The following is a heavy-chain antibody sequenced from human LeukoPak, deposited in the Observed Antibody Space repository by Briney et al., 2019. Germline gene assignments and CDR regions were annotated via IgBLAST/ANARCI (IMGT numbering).Heavy chain of an antibody. CDR1: GFTFSSYE. CDR2: ISSSGSTI. CDR3: ARRAIAEGFDY. D-gene: IGHD6-13*01. Sequence: GGSLRLSCAASGFTFSSYEMNWVRQAPGKGLEWVSYISSSGSTIYYADSVKGRFTISRDSARNSLDLQMNSLRVEDTAVYYCARRAIAEGFDYWGQGTLVTVSS. J-gene: IGHJ4*02. V-gene: IGHV3-48*03.